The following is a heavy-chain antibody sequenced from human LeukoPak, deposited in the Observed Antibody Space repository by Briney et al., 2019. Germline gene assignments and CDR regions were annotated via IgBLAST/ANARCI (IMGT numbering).Heavy chain of an antibody. V-gene: IGHV3-30-3*01. D-gene: IGHD2-21*02. Sequence: QPGRSLRLSCAASGFTFSSYAMHWVRQAPGKGLEWVAVISYDGSNKYYADSVKGRFTISRDNSKNTLYLQMNSLRAEDTAAYCCARDGSAYCGGDCYSHFFDYWGQGTLVTVSS. J-gene: IGHJ4*02. CDR2: ISYDGSNK. CDR3: ARDGSAYCGGDCYSHFFDY. CDR1: GFTFSSYA.